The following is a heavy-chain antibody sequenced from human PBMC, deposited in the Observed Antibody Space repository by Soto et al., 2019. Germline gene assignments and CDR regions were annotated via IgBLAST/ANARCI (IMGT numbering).Heavy chain of an antibody. J-gene: IGHJ2*01. CDR3: ARDPIVRGVVGWYFDL. V-gene: IGHV4-31*11. CDR1: GGSISRSVYY. Sequence: QVQLQESGPGLVKPSQTLSLTCAVSGGSISRSVYYCNWIRQHPGKGLEWIGYIPNSGTTYYNPSLKGRRTFSVDTSKNQFSLKLSSVTTADTAVYYCARDPIVRGVVGWYFDLWGRGTLVTVSS. D-gene: IGHD3-10*01. CDR2: IPNSGTT.